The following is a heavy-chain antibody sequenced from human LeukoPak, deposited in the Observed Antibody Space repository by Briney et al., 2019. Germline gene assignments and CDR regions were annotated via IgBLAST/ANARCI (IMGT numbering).Heavy chain of an antibody. Sequence: SETLSLTCTVSGGSISSGSYYWSWIRQPPGKGLEWIGYIYYSGSTNYNPSLKSRVTISVDTSKNQFSLKLSSVTAADTAVYYCARNGGYDYYYYYYMDVWGKGTTVTISS. CDR2: IYYSGST. V-gene: IGHV4-61*01. CDR3: ARNGGYDYYYYYYMDV. J-gene: IGHJ6*03. CDR1: GGSISSGSYY. D-gene: IGHD5-12*01.